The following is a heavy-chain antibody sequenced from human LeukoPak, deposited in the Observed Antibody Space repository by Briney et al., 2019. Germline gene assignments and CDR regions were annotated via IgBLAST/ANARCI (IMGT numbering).Heavy chain of an antibody. D-gene: IGHD2-21*01. CDR2: IFRSGSTT. V-gene: IGHV3-23*01. J-gene: IGHJ5*02. CDR1: GFTFSSYA. CDR3: AKDLCAYCGGAGGDWFDP. Sequence: PGGSLRLSCAASGFTFSSYAMSWVRQAPGWGPEWVSAIFRSGSTTYYADSVKGRFTISRDNSKNTLYLQMNSLRAEDTAVYYCAKDLCAYCGGAGGDWFDPWGQGTLVTVSS.